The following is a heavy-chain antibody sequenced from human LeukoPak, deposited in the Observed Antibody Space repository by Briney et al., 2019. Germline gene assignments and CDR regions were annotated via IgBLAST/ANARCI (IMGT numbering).Heavy chain of an antibody. V-gene: IGHV3-48*03. Sequence: GGSLRLSCAASGFTFSSYEMNWVRQAPGKGLEWVSYISSSGGTIYYADSVKGRFTISRDNAKNSLYLQMNSLRAEGTAVYYCARVDGSGSFPDYWGQGTLVTVSS. D-gene: IGHD3-10*01. J-gene: IGHJ4*02. CDR2: ISSSGGTI. CDR1: GFTFSSYE. CDR3: ARVDGSGSFPDY.